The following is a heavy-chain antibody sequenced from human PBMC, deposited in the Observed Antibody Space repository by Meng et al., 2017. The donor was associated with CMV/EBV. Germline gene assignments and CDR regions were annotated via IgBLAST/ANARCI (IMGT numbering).Heavy chain of an antibody. CDR2: IYYSGST. V-gene: IGHV4-30-4*08. J-gene: IGHJ4*02. Sequence: SETLSLTCTVSGGSISSGDYYWSWIRQPPGKGLEWIGYIYYSGSTYYNPSLKSRVTISVDTSKNQFPLKLSSVTAADTAVYYCARVRGAFGGVIVSLGFDYWGQGTLVTVSS. CDR3: ARVRGAFGGVIVSLGFDY. CDR1: GGSISSGDYY. D-gene: IGHD3-16*02.